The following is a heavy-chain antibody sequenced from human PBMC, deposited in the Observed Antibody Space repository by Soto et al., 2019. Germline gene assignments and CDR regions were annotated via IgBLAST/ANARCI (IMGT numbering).Heavy chain of an antibody. V-gene: IGHV3-21*01. J-gene: IGHJ5*02. CDR3: TRDQGGSYDSWFDP. D-gene: IGHD3-3*01. CDR1: FTFSMYS. Sequence: EVQVVESGGGLVQPGGSLRLSCSFTFSMYSMNWVRQAPGKGLEWVASISSGGDYIKYADSVKGRFTISRDNAKNSVSQQMNSRRVDETAIYFCTRDQGGSYDSWFDPWGQGTLVTVSS. CDR2: ISSGGDYI.